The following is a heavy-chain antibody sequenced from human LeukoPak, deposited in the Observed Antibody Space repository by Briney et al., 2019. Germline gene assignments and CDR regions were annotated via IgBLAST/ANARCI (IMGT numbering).Heavy chain of an antibody. CDR2: ISSNGGST. D-gene: IGHD3-10*01. CDR3: ARGVIIFYYGMDV. CDR1: GFTFSNYA. V-gene: IGHV3-64D*06. Sequence: PGGSLRLSCVASGFTFSNYAMSWVRQAPGKGLEYVSAISSNGGSTYYADSVKGRFTISRDNSKNTLYLQMSSLRAEDTAVYYCARGVIIFYYGMDVWGQGTTVTVSS. J-gene: IGHJ6*02.